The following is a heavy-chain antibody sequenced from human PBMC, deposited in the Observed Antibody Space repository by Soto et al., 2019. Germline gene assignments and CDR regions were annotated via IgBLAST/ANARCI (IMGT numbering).Heavy chain of an antibody. J-gene: IGHJ6*02. CDR2: INPSGTST. CDR1: GYTFTSYY. CDR3: ARGTPRDGMDV. D-gene: IGHD1-1*01. Sequence: GASVKVSCKASGYTFTSYYRQWVRQAPGQGLEWMGMINPSGTSTSYAQKLQGRVTMTRDTSTSTVYMELSSLRHEDTAVYYCARGTPRDGMDVWGQGTTVTVSS. V-gene: IGHV1-46*04.